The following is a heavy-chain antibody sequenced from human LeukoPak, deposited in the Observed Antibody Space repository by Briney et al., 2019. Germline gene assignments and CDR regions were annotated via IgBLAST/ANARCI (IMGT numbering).Heavy chain of an antibody. CDR1: GFTFSSYW. CDR3: ARDKIEGPTKLDY. Sequence: GSLRLSCAASGFTFSSYWMSWVRQAPGKGREWVANIKQDESEKYYVDSLKGRFTISRDNAKKSLYLQMNSLRAEDTAVYYCARDKIEGPTKLDYWGQGILVTVFS. CDR2: IKQDESEK. V-gene: IGHV3-7*01. D-gene: IGHD1-1*01. J-gene: IGHJ4*02.